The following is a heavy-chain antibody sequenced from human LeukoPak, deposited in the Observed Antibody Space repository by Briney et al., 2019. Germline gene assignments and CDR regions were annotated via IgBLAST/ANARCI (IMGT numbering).Heavy chain of an antibody. D-gene: IGHD1-26*01. CDR2: ISNSGGNT. CDR3: AKTLSSYSGSPSLDY. CDR1: GFTFTTYA. Sequence: GGSLRLSCAASGFTFTTYAMTWVRQAPGKGLEWVSAISNSGGNTYYADSVKGRFTISRDNSKNTLYLQMNSLRAEDTAVYYCAKTLSSYSGSPSLDYWGQGTLVTVSS. J-gene: IGHJ4*02. V-gene: IGHV3-23*01.